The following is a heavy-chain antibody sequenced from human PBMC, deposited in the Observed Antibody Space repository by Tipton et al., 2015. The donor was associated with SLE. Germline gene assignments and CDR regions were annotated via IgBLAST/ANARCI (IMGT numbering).Heavy chain of an antibody. CDR2: IYYTGTTT. CDR3: VIITGEFYFDH. D-gene: IGHD7-27*01. CDR1: GGSVSSSSKY. Sequence: TLSLTCTVSGGSVSSSSKYWAWIRQPPGKGLEWIGSIYYTGTTTYYNSFLKSRVTMSVDTSKNQLSLRVRSVTAADTAVYYCVIITGEFYFDHWGQGALVTVSS. V-gene: IGHV4-39*01. J-gene: IGHJ4*02.